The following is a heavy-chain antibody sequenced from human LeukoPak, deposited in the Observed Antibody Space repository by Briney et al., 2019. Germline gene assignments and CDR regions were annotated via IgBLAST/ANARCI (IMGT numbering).Heavy chain of an antibody. V-gene: IGHV3-74*01. Sequence: GGSLRLSCEASGFTLNKYWVHWLRQAPGKGLVWFSRITGDGSDIAYADSVKGRFTVSRDDAKITLFVQMTSLRVEDTAIYYCARDAYTTTSNWLDPWGQGTLVTVSS. CDR1: GFTLNKYW. CDR3: ARDAYTTTSNWLDP. CDR2: ITGDGSDI. D-gene: IGHD4-17*01. J-gene: IGHJ5*02.